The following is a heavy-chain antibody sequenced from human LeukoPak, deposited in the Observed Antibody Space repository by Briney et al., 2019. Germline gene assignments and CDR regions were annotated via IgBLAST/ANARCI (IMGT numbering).Heavy chain of an antibody. CDR2: ISYDGSNK. Sequence: GGSLRLSCAASGFTFNLYTIHWVRQAPGKGLEWVAFISYDGSNKYYADSVKGRFTISRDNSNNTLYLQMNSLRVEDTALYYCAKGHFASSSFFDYWGPGTLVTVSS. D-gene: IGHD6-6*01. V-gene: IGHV3-30*04. CDR1: GFTFNLYT. J-gene: IGHJ4*02. CDR3: AKGHFASSSFFDY.